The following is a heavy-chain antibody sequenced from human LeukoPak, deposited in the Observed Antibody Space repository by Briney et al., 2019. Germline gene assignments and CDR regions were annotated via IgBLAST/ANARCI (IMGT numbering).Heavy chain of an antibody. J-gene: IGHJ4*02. V-gene: IGHV5-51*01. CDR1: GYSFTSYW. CDR2: IYPGDSDT. D-gene: IGHD6-6*01. CDR3: AGHEAYSRSPKFDY. Sequence: GESLKISCKGSGYSFTSYWIAWVRQMPGRGLEWMGIIYPGDSDTRYIPSFQGQVTISADKSISTAYLQWSSLKASDTAMYYCAGHEAYSRSPKFDYWGQGSLVTVSS.